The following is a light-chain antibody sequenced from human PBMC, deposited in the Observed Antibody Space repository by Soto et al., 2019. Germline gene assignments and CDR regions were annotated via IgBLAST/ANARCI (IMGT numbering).Light chain of an antibody. V-gene: IGKV1-6*01. J-gene: IGKJ1*01. Sequence: AIQKTQSPSSLTASVGDRVTITCRASQGIRNDLGWYQQKPGKAPKLLIYAASTLQSGVPSRFSGSGSGTGFTLTISSLQPEDCATYYCLQDYNYPWTFGQGTKVDIK. CDR2: AAS. CDR3: LQDYNYPWT. CDR1: QGIRND.